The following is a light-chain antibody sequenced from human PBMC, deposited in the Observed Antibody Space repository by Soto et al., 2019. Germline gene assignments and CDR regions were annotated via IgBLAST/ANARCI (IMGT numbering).Light chain of an antibody. CDR3: QARDTSVV. CDR1: KLGDKF. Sequence: SHELTQPPSVSVSPGQTASISCSGDKLGDKFTSWYQQKPGQPPVLVIYQDRKRPSGIPERFSGSNSGTTATLTISGTQPMDEADYYCQARDTSVVFGGGTKLTVL. V-gene: IGLV3-1*01. CDR2: QDR. J-gene: IGLJ2*01.